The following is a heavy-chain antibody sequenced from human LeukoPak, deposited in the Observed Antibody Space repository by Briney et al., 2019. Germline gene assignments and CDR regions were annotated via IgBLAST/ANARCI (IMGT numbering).Heavy chain of an antibody. V-gene: IGHV3-15*01. CDR3: IAHFPYFYGFDV. CDR1: GLTLGTAW. D-gene: IGHD3-3*02. J-gene: IGHJ6*04. Sequence: GGALRQTRVCCGLTLGTAWMSWVRQAGGRGREGLGHIKSEGEVATTDYAAPAKGRFAISRDDSKNMIYLQMSSLKIDDTAIYYCIAHFPYFYGFDVWGKGTTVTVSS. CDR2: IKSEGEVATT.